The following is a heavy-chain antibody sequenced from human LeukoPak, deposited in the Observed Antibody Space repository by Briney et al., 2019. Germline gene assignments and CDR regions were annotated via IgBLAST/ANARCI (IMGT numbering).Heavy chain of an antibody. CDR2: ISYDGSNK. CDR1: GFTFSSYA. CDR3: ARGRAIVVVPAAINY. D-gene: IGHD2-2*01. V-gene: IGHV3-30*01. Sequence: GRSLRLSCAASGFTFSSYAMHWVRQAPGKGLEWVAAISYDGSNKYYADSVKGRFTISRDNSKNTLYLQMNSLRAEDTAVYYCARGRAIVVVPAAINYWGQGTLVTVSS. J-gene: IGHJ4*02.